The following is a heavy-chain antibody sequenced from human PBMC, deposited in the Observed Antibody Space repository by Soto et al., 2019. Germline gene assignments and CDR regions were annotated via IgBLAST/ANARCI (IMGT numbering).Heavy chain of an antibody. J-gene: IGHJ4*02. D-gene: IGHD3-9*01. CDR1: GGSISSGDYY. CDR3: ARGRVLRYFDWLLTAPVAYFDY. Sequence: QVQLQESGPGLVKPSQTLSLTCTVSGGSISSGDYYWSWIRQPPGKGLEWIGYIYYSGSTYYNPSLKSRVTISVDTSKNQFSLKLSSVTAADTAVYYCARGRVLRYFDWLLTAPVAYFDYWGQGTLVTVSS. CDR2: IYYSGST. V-gene: IGHV4-30-4*01.